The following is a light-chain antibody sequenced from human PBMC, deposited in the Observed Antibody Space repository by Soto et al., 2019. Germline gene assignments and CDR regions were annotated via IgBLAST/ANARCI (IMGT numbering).Light chain of an antibody. CDR1: QNVWTY. CDR2: GAS. V-gene: IGKV1-39*01. Sequence: DIKMTQSPSSRSAYVGDRVTITCRASQNVWTYVNWYQQKPGKAPRLLIYGASDLEDGVPARFSGGGSGTDFSFTISSLQSEDFATYFCQQTFYIPRTFGQGTKVDIK. CDR3: QQTFYIPRT. J-gene: IGKJ2*01.